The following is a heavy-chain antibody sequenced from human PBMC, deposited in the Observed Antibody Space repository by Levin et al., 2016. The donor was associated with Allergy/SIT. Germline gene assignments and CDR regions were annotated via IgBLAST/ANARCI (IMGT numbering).Heavy chain of an antibody. CDR1: GFTLSDYY. Sequence: GESLKISCVASGFTLSDYYMSWIRQAPGKGLEWVSYISSRGSYSDSADSVKGRFTISRDNSKNSLYLQMNSLRGEDTAVYYCARDRGHSGTFYMDYWGQGTLVTVSS. J-gene: IGHJ4*02. D-gene: IGHD1-26*01. CDR3: ARDRGHSGTFYMDY. CDR2: ISSRGSYS. V-gene: IGHV3-11*06.